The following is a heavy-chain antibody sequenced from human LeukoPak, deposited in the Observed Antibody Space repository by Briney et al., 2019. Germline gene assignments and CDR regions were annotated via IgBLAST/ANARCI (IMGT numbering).Heavy chain of an antibody. D-gene: IGHD6-13*01. CDR3: ARGGIAAATERGFDY. CDR1: GGSISSYY. Sequence: SETLSLTCTVSGGSISSYYWSWIRQPPGKGLEWIGYIYYSGSTNYNPSLKSRVTISVDTSKNQFSLKLSSVTAADTAVYYCARGGIAAATERGFDYWGQGTLVTVSS. V-gene: IGHV4-59*01. J-gene: IGHJ4*02. CDR2: IYYSGST.